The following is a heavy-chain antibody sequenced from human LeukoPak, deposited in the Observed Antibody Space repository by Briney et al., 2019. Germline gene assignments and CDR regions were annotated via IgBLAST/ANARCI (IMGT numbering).Heavy chain of an antibody. CDR2: INPSSGGT. D-gene: IGHD3-22*01. Sequence: ASVKVSCKASGYTFTSYGISWVRQAPGQGLEWMGRINPSSGGTNYAQKFQGRVTMTRDTSISTAYMELSRLRSDDTAVYYRARDDNSGYYSGPWGQGTLVTVSS. CDR1: GYTFTSYG. V-gene: IGHV1-2*06. CDR3: ARDDNSGYYSGP. J-gene: IGHJ5*02.